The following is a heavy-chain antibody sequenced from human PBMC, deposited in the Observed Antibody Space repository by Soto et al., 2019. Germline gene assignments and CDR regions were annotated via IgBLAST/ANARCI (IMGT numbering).Heavy chain of an antibody. CDR2: IDPSDSYT. J-gene: IGHJ6*02. CDR3: ARQDYGGNYYYCGMDV. CDR1: GYSVTSYW. V-gene: IGHV5-10-1*01. D-gene: IGHD4-17*01. Sequence: GGSLKISCKGSGYSVTSYWMSCVRQLHGTGPEWMGRIDPSDSYTNYRPSFQGHVTISADKSISTAYLQWSSLKASDTAMYYCARQDYGGNYYYCGMDVWGQGITATVSS.